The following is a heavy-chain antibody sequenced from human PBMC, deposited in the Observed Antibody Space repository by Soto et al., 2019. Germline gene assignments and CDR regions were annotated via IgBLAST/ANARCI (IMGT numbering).Heavy chain of an antibody. CDR2: ISGSGGST. Sequence: EVQLLESGGGLVQPGGSLRLSCAASGFTFSSYAMSWVRQARGKGLEWVSAISGSGGSTYYADSVKGRFTISRDNSKNTLYLQMNSLRAEDTAVYYCATRLIDDSSGWPYYFSYGMDVWGQGTTVTVSS. CDR3: ATRLIDDSSGWPYYFSYGMDV. CDR1: GFTFSSYA. V-gene: IGHV3-23*01. D-gene: IGHD6-19*01. J-gene: IGHJ6*02.